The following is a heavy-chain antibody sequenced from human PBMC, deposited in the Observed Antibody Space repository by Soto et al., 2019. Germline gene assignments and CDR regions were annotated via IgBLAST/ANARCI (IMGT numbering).Heavy chain of an antibody. D-gene: IGHD3-22*01. CDR1: GGSISSSSYY. Sequence: SETLSLTCTVSGGSISSSSYYWVWIRHPPGKGLEWIGSIYYSGSTYYNPSLKSRVTISVDTSKNQFSLKLSSVTAADTAVYYCARQTYYYDSSGYYPYYYGMDVWGQGTTVTVSS. J-gene: IGHJ6*02. CDR3: ARQTYYYDSSGYYPYYYGMDV. V-gene: IGHV4-39*01. CDR2: IYYSGST.